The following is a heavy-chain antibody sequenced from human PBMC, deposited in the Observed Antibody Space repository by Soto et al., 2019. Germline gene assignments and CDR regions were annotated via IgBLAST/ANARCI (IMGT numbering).Heavy chain of an antibody. Sequence: EVQLVESGGGLVQPGGSLKLSCAASGFTVSDSAIHWVRQASGKGLEWVGRIRSKVNTYATIYAASVKGRFTISRDDSMNTAYLQMDSLESEDTAVYYCTRRRDWTAMDPLDYWGQGTLVTVSS. CDR2: IRSKVNTYAT. CDR3: TRRRDWTAMDPLDY. CDR1: GFTVSDSA. J-gene: IGHJ4*02. D-gene: IGHD5-18*01. V-gene: IGHV3-73*02.